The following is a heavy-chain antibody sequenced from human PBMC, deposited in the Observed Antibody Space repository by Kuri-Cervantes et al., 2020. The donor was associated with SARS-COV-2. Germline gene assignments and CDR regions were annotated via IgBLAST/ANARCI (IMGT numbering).Heavy chain of an antibody. V-gene: IGHV3-7*03. D-gene: IGHD4-17*01. CDR2: IKQDGSEK. Sequence: GESLKISCAASGFTFSTYWMSWVRQAPGKGLEWVANIKQDGSEKNYVDSVKGRFTISRDNAKNSLYLQMNSLRAEDTALYHCATNDYGVSYMDVWGKGTTVTVSS. CDR3: ATNDYGVSYMDV. CDR1: GFTFSTYW. J-gene: IGHJ6*03.